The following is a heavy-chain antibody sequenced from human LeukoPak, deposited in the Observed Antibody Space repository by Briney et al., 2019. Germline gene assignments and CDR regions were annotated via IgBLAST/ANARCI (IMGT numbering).Heavy chain of an antibody. V-gene: IGHV3-30*18. CDR2: ISYDGGNK. Sequence: GGSLRLSCAASGFTFSNYGMHWVRQAPGKGWEWVAFISYDGGNKYYTDSVKGRFTISRDNSKNTLYLQMNSLRPEDTAVYYCAKDPRRYSRTGGYFDYWGQGTLVTVSS. CDR3: AKDPRRYSRTGGYFDY. CDR1: GFTFSNYG. J-gene: IGHJ4*02. D-gene: IGHD6-13*01.